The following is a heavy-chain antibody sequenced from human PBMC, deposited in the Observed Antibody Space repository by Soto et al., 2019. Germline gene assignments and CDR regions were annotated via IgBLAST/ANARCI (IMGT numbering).Heavy chain of an antibody. CDR1: GFTFSSYS. CDR2: ISSSSSYI. Sequence: EVQLVESGGGLVKPGGSLRLSCAASGFTFSSYSMNWVRQAPGKGLEWVSSISSSSSYIYYADSVKGRFTISRDNANNSLNLQMNSLRAEDTAVYYCARDRRCSGGSCFDSWGQGTLVTVSS. CDR3: ARDRRCSGGSCFDS. V-gene: IGHV3-21*01. J-gene: IGHJ4*02. D-gene: IGHD2-15*01.